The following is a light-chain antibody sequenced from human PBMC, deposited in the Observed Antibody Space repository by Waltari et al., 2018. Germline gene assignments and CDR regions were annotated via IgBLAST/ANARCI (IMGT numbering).Light chain of an antibody. V-gene: IGKV1-39*01. CDR3: QQSRTAPIT. J-gene: IGKJ5*01. CDR2: SAS. CDR1: GPLTSF. Sequence: DIQLTPSPSSLSASVGDTVTISCRASGPLTSFMHWYQHRPGTAPRLLIYSASALKTGVPSRFSGTGYGTDFTLIISSLQPDDSATYYCQQSRTAPITFGHGTRVEI.